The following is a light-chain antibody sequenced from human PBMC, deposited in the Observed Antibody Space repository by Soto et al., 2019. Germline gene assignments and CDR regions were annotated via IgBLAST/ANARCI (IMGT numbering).Light chain of an antibody. Sequence: EVVLTQSPGTLSLSSGERATLSCRASQSVINSYLAWYQQKPGQAPRLLLYGAYNRATGIPDRFSGSGSGTDFTLTISRLQPEDFATYYCQHLNNYPPFTFGPGTKVDLE. V-gene: IGKV3-20*01. CDR3: QHLNNYPPFT. J-gene: IGKJ3*01. CDR1: QSVINSY. CDR2: GAY.